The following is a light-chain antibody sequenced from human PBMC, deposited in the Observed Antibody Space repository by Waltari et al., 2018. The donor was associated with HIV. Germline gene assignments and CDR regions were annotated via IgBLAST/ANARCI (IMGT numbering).Light chain of an antibody. J-gene: IGKJ2*01. CDR2: KVS. CDR3: HQYSNSSPYT. Sequence: DIQMPQSPSTLSASVGARAIITCRASRDINNWLAWYQQKPGKAPRLLMYKVSILESGVPSRFSGRGSGTEFTLTINNLQPEDFATYYCHQYSNSSPYTFGPGTKL. V-gene: IGKV1-5*03. CDR1: RDINNW.